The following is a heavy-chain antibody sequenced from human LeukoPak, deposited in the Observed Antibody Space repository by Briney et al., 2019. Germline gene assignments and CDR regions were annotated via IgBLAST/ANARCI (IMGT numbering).Heavy chain of an antibody. CDR1: GGSISSSSYY. CDR2: IYYSGST. J-gene: IGHJ4*02. CDR3: VKYAAANGYFDY. D-gene: IGHD6-13*01. Sequence: SETLSLTYTVSGGSISSSSYYWGWIRQPPGKGLEWIGSIYYSGSTYYNLSLKSRVTISVDTSKNQLSLKLSSVTAADTAVYYCVKYAAANGYFDYWGQGTLVTVSS. V-gene: IGHV4-39*01.